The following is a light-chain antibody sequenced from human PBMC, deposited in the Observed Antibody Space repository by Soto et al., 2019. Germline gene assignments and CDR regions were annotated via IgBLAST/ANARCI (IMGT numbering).Light chain of an antibody. J-gene: IGLJ2*01. V-gene: IGLV2-14*01. CDR1: SSDVGGYNY. CDR2: DVS. Sequence: QSVLTQPASVSGSPGQSITISCTGTSSDVGGYNYVSWYQQHPGKAPKLMIYDVSNRPSGVSKRFSGSKSGNTASLTISGLQDEDEADYYCSSYTSSSTKVFGGGTKVNVL. CDR3: SSYTSSSTKV.